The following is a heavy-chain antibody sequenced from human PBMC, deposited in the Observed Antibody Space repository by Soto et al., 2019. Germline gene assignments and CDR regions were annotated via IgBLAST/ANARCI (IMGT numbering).Heavy chain of an antibody. CDR1: GFTFSSYG. D-gene: IGHD2-2*01. CDR3: AKGGYCSSTSCYQDYYYYYGMDV. V-gene: IGHV3-30*18. CDR2: ISYDGSNK. J-gene: IGHJ6*02. Sequence: QVQLVESGGGVVQPGRSLRLSCAASGFTFSSYGMHWVRQAPGKGLEWVAVISYDGSNKYYADSVKGRFTISRDNSKNTLYLQMNSLRAEDTAVYYCAKGGYCSSTSCYQDYYYYYGMDVWGQGTTVTVSS.